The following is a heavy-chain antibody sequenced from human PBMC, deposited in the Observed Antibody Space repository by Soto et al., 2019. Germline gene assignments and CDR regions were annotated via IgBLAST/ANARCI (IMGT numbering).Heavy chain of an antibody. V-gene: IGHV1-18*01. CDR3: ARAYYDILTGYRRDY. Sequence: ASVKVSCKASGYTFTSYGISWVRQAPGQGLECMGWISAYDGNTNYAQKLQGRVTMTTXTSXSXXXMXLXXLRSDDTAVYYCARAYYDILTGYRRDYWGQGTLVTVSS. CDR1: GYTFTSYG. J-gene: IGHJ4*02. CDR2: ISAYDGNT. D-gene: IGHD3-9*01.